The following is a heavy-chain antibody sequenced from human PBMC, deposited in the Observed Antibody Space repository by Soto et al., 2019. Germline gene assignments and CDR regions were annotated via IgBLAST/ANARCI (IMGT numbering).Heavy chain of an antibody. J-gene: IGHJ6*02. CDR3: AKGRSYYYYYGVDV. V-gene: IGHV3-23*01. Sequence: RGCVSQAQGKGLEWVSDIIDSGGSTYYADSVKGRFTISRDNSKSTLYLQMNSLRAEDTALYYCAKGRSYYYYYGVDVWGQGTTVTVSS. CDR2: IIDSGGST.